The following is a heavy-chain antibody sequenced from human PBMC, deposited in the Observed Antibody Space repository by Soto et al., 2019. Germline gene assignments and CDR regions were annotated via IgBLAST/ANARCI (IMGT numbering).Heavy chain of an antibody. V-gene: IGHV1-18*01. CDR2: ISAYNGNT. CDR3: ARSRDYYDSSGYYNPFDY. D-gene: IGHD3-22*01. Sequence: ASVKVACKASGSTFTSYGISWVRQTHGQGLEWMGWISAYNGNTNYAQKLQGRVTMTTDTSTSTAYMELRSLRSDDTAVYYCARSRDYYDSSGYYNPFDYWGQGTLVTVSS. CDR1: GSTFTSYG. J-gene: IGHJ4*02.